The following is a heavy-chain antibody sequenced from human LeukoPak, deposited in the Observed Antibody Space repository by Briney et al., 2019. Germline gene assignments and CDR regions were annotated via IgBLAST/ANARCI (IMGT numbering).Heavy chain of an antibody. J-gene: IGHJ4*02. V-gene: IGHV3-74*01. Sequence: GGSLRLSCAASGFTFGNYWMHWVRQAPGKGLVWVSRINSDGSSTSYADSVKGRFTISRDNAKNTLYLQMNSLRAEDTAVYYCARAGYDYVWGSYLVDYWGQGTLVTVSS. D-gene: IGHD3-16*02. CDR1: GFTFGNYW. CDR2: INSDGSST. CDR3: ARAGYDYVWGSYLVDY.